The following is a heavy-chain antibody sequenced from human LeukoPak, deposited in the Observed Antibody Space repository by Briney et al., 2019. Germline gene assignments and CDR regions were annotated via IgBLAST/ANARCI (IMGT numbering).Heavy chain of an antibody. Sequence: SVKVSCKTSGGTFSSFAIAWVRQAPGQGLEWMAGIIPIFATTNYAQAFQGRVSLTADESTSTVYMELSGLRHDDTAVYYCARGPPLTFDHTPEGYYHYYMDVWGEGTTVTISS. CDR2: IIPIFATT. CDR3: ARGPPLTFDHTPEGYYHYYMDV. J-gene: IGHJ6*03. V-gene: IGHV1-69*13. CDR1: GGTFSSFA. D-gene: IGHD1-14*01.